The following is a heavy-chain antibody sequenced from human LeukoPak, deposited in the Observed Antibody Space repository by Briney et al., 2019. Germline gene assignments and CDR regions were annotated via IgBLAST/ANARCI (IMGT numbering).Heavy chain of an antibody. J-gene: IGHJ4*02. D-gene: IGHD6-13*01. CDR2: ISGSSRHK. Sequence: PGGSLRLSCAASGFTFSSYTMNWVRQAPGKGLEWVSSISGSSRHKYYADSVKGRFTISRHNAKNSLYLQMNSLRAEDTAVYYCARTANFAAGYYIDYWGQGTLVTVSS. V-gene: IGHV3-21*01. CDR1: GFTFSSYT. CDR3: ARTANFAAGYYIDY.